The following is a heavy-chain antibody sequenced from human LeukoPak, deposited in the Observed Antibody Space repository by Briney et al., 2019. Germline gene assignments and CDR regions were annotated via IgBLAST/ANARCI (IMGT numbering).Heavy chain of an antibody. CDR3: ARKLGHYGSGSLENWFDP. D-gene: IGHD3-10*01. CDR2: LYTSGNT. V-gene: IGHV4-4*07. J-gene: IGHJ5*02. Sequence: PSETLSLACTVSGGSISSYYWSWIRQPAGKGLEWIGRLYTSGNTNYNPSLKSRVTMSVDTSKNQFSLKLSSVTAADTAVYYCARKLGHYGSGSLENWFDPWGQGTLVTVSS. CDR1: GGSISSYY.